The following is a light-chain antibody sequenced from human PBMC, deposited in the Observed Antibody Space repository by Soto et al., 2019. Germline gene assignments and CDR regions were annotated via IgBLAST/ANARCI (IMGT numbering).Light chain of an antibody. CDR2: AAS. J-gene: IGKJ1*01. Sequence: DIQMTQSPSSLSASVGDRVTITCRASRGISNYLAWYQQKPGKIPKLLIYAASTLQSGVPSRFSGSGSGTDFTLTISSLQPEDVATYYCQKYYSAPRTFGQGTKVEIK. CDR3: QKYYSAPRT. V-gene: IGKV1-27*01. CDR1: RGISNY.